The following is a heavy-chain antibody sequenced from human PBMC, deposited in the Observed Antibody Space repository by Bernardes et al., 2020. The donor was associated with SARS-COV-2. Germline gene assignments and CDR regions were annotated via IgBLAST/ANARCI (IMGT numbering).Heavy chain of an antibody. J-gene: IGHJ2*01. CDR1: GFMFDNYA. CDR2: IWYYGTYQ. V-gene: IGHV3-33*01. CDR3: VRDGREVAYWFFDL. Sequence: GGSLRLSCAASGFMFDNYAMHWVRQAPGKGLQWVAVIWYYGTYQYYAYSVKGRFTISSDNSKNTLYLQLNSLRVEDTALYSCVRDGREVAYWFFDLWGRGTMVTVSS.